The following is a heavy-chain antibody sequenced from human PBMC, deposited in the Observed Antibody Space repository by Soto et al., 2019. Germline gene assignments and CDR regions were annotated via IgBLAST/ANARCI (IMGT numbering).Heavy chain of an antibody. CDR1: GFPFSNYA. V-gene: IGHV3-23*01. J-gene: IGHJ6*02. D-gene: IGHD3-10*01. CDR2: ISTSGCAT. CDR3: AKDRAFNFYYGMDV. Sequence: EVQLLESGGELVQPGGSLRLSCRASGFPFSNYAMNWVRQAPGRGLEWVAGISTSGCATYYANSVKGRFTISRDHSKITVFLEMSSLSAEDTAVYYCAKDRAFNFYYGMDVWGQGTTVTVSS.